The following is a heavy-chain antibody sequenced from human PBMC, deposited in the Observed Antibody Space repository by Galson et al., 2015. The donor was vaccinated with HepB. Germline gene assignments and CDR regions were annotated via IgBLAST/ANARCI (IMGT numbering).Heavy chain of an antibody. CDR3: ARDGTGWYPGDY. CDR2: IWPDGSST. CDR1: GFTFRDYG. J-gene: IGHJ4*02. Sequence: SLRLSCAASGFTFRDYGIHWVRQAPGKGLEWVALIWPDGSSTFYADSVRGRFTISRDNSKNTLYLQMNSLRAEDTAVYYCARDGTGWYPGDYWGQGTLVTVSS. D-gene: IGHD6-19*01. V-gene: IGHV3-33*01.